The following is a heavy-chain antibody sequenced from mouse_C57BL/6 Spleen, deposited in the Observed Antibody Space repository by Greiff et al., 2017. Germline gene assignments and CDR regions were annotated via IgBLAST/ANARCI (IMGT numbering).Heavy chain of an antibody. Sequence: QVQLQQSGPGLVQPSQSLSITCTVSGFSLTSYGVHWVRQSPGKGLEWLGVIWSGGSTDYNAAFISRLSISKDNSKSQVFFKMNSLQADDTAIYYCAIERVYDYDRYAMDYWGQGTSVTVSS. CDR2: IWSGGST. CDR3: AIERVYDYDRYAMDY. V-gene: IGHV2-2*01. J-gene: IGHJ4*01. D-gene: IGHD2-4*01. CDR1: GFSLTSYG.